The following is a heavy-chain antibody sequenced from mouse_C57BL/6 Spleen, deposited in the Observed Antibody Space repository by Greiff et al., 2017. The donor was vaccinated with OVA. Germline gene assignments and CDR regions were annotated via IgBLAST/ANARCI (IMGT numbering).Heavy chain of an antibody. Sequence: QVQLQQPGAELVKPGASVKMSCKASGYTFTSYWITWVKQRPGQGLEWIGDIYPGSGSTNYNEKFKSKATLTVDTSSSTDYMQLSSLTSEDSAVYYCARNGNYENAMDYWGQGTSVTVSS. CDR2: IYPGSGST. J-gene: IGHJ4*01. CDR3: ARNGNYENAMDY. D-gene: IGHD2-1*01. V-gene: IGHV1-55*01. CDR1: GYTFTSYW.